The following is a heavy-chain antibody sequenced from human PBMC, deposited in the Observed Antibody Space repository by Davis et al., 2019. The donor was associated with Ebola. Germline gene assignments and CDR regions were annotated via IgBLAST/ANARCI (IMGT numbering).Heavy chain of an antibody. D-gene: IGHD5-18*01. J-gene: IGHJ6*03. V-gene: IGHV4-30-4*01. CDR2: IDYSGST. CDR1: GASISSGDYH. CDR3: VRDELQLWYEDYYYMDV. Sequence: PSETLSLTCTVSGASISSGDYHWSWIRQPPGKGLEWIGDIDYSGSTHYNASLKSRLVISVDTSKNHFSLKLRSVTAADTAVYYCVRDELQLWYEDYYYMDVWGRGTTVTVSS.